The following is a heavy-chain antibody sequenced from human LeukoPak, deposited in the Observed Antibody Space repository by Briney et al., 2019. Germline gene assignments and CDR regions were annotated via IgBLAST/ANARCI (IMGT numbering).Heavy chain of an antibody. V-gene: IGHV3-23*01. CDR3: ARDPYSGSYGNYYYYFMDV. CDR2: ISGSGGST. Sequence: GGSLRLSCAASRFTFSSYGMSWVRQAPWKGLEWVSAISGSGGSTYYADSVKGRFTISRDNAKNSLYLQMNSLRAEDTAVYYCARDPYSGSYGNYYYYFMDVWGKGTTVTISS. J-gene: IGHJ6*03. D-gene: IGHD1-26*01. CDR1: RFTFSSYG.